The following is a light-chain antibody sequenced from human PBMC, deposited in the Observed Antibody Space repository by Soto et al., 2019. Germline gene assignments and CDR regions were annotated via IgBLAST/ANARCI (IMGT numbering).Light chain of an antibody. CDR2: AAS. CDR1: QRVSNH. CDR3: HQYNNWPWT. J-gene: IGKJ1*01. V-gene: IGKV3-15*01. Sequence: ETVMTQSRVTLSVSPGDTATLSCRAGQRVSNHFAWYQQKPGQAPRLLIYAASTRAAGVPVRFSGSGSETEFTLTIRSLQSEDFALYSCHQYNNWPWTFGQGTKVDIK.